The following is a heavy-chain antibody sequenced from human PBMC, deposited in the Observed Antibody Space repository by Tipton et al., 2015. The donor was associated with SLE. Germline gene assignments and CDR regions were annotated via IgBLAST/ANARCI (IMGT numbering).Heavy chain of an antibody. CDR1: GFTFSSYS. CDR2: ISSSSSYI. CDR3: ARDPSVPRYFDY. D-gene: IGHD1-1*01. J-gene: IGHJ4*02. Sequence: GSLRLSCAASGFTFSSYSMNWVRQAPGKGLEWVSSISSSSSYIYYADSVKGRFTISRDNAKNSLYLQMNSLRAEDTAVYYCARDPSVPRYFDYWGQGTLVTVSS. V-gene: IGHV3-21*01.